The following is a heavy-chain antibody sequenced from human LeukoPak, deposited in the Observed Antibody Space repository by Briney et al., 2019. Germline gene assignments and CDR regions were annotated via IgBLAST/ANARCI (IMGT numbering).Heavy chain of an antibody. V-gene: IGHV4-31*03. CDR2: IYYSGST. J-gene: IGHJ4*02. Sequence: SQTLSLTCTVSGGSISSGGYYWSWIRQHPGKGLEWIGYIYYSGSTNYNPSLKSRVTISVDTSKNQFSLKLSSVTAADTAVYYCARMTITMVRGVSFDYWGQGTLVTVSS. CDR3: ARMTITMVRGVSFDY. D-gene: IGHD3-10*01. CDR1: GGSISSGGYY.